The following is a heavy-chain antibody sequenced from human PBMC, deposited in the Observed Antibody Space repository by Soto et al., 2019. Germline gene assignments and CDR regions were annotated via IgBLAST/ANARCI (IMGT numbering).Heavy chain of an antibody. J-gene: IGHJ5*02. CDR3: ARDPYVDTAIRLGDWFDP. CDR2: IIPIFGTA. Sequence: ASVKVSCKASGGTFSSYAISWVRQAPGQGLEWMGGIIPIFGTANYAQKFQGRVTITADESTSTAYMELSSLRSEDTAVYYWARDPYVDTAIRLGDWFDPWGQGTLVTVSS. V-gene: IGHV1-69*13. D-gene: IGHD5-18*01. CDR1: GGTFSSYA.